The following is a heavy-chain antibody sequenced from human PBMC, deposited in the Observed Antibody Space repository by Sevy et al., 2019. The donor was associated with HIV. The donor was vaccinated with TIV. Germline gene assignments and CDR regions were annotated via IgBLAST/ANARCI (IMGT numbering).Heavy chain of an antibody. CDR1: GGSISSGGYY. CDR2: IYYSGST. Sequence: SLTCTVSGGSISSGGYYWSWIRQHPGKGLEWIGYIYYSGSTYYNPSLKSRVTISVDTSKNQFSLKLSSVTAADTAMYYCARDTQRITIFGVQGGMDVWGQGTTVTVSS. D-gene: IGHD3-3*01. J-gene: IGHJ6*02. V-gene: IGHV4-31*03. CDR3: ARDTQRITIFGVQGGMDV.